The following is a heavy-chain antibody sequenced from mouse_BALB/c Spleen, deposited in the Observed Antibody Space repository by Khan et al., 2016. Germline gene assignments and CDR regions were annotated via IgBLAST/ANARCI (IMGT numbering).Heavy chain of an antibody. D-gene: IGHD2-3*01. CDR3: STYDGYFFDY. V-gene: IGHV3-8*02. J-gene: IGHJ2*01. CDR2: ISYSGTT. CDR1: GDSITSGY. Sequence: EVQLQEPGPSLVKPSQTLSLTCSVTGDSITSGYWNWIRKFPGNKFEYMGYISYSGTTYYNPSLKSRISITRDTSKNQFYLQLNSVTAEDTATYYCSTYDGYFFDYWGQGTTLTASS.